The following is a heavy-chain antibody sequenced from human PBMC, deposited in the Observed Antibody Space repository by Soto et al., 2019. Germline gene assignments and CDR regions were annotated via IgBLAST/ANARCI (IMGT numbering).Heavy chain of an antibody. J-gene: IGHJ3*02. V-gene: IGHV1-18*01. D-gene: IGHD1-26*01. CDR2: IGTYHGNT. CDR3: ARDRRVGANRDAYDI. Sequence: QVQLVPSGAEVKKPGASVKVSCKASGYAFTSFGITWVRPAPGHGLEWMGWIGTYHGNTNYAQKLQGRVTLTRDTSTTTAHMDLRSLTSDDTAVYYCARDRRVGANRDAYDIWGQGTMVTVSS. CDR1: GYAFTSFG.